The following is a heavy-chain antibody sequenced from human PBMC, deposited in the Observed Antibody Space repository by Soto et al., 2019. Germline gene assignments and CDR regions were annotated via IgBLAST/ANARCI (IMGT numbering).Heavy chain of an antibody. Sequence: SETLSLTCAVYGGSFSGYYWSWIRQPPGKGLEWIGEINHSGSTNYNPSLKSRVTISVDTSKNQFSLKLSSVTAADTAVYYCARRSRGGGSCYGFWGKGTTVTVSS. J-gene: IGHJ6*04. CDR3: ARRSRGGGSCYGF. V-gene: IGHV4-34*01. D-gene: IGHD2-15*01. CDR1: GGSFSGYY. CDR2: INHSGST.